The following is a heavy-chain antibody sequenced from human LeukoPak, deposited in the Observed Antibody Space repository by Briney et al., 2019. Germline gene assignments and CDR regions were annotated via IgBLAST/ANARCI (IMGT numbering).Heavy chain of an antibody. Sequence: GGSLRLSCAASEFSVGSNYMTWVRQAPGKGLEWVSLIYSGGSTYYADSVKGRFTISRDNSKNTLYLQMNSLRAEDTAVYYCARGIQVGWYYFDYWGQGTLVTVSS. V-gene: IGHV3-66*01. CDR1: EFSVGSNY. CDR2: IYSGGST. D-gene: IGHD2-15*01. CDR3: ARGIQVGWYYFDY. J-gene: IGHJ4*02.